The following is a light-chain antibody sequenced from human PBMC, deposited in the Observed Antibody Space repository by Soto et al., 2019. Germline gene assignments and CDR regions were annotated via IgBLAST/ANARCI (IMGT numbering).Light chain of an antibody. CDR2: EVS. CDR3: SSYAGTNTRYL. J-gene: IGLJ1*01. CDR1: NSDVGSYNF. V-gene: IGLV2-8*01. Sequence: QSELTXPPSASGSPGQSFTISCPGSNSDVGSYNFVSWYQQHPGRAPKLLIYEVSKRPSGVPERFSGSKSGNTASLTVSGLQAEDEADYYCSSYAGTNTRYLFGSGTKVTVL.